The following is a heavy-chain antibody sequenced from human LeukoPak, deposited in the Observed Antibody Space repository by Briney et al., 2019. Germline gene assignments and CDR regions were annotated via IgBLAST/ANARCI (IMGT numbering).Heavy chain of an antibody. CDR1: GFTFGDYI. CDR3: AELGITMIGGV. D-gene: IGHD3-10*02. J-gene: IGHJ6*04. V-gene: IGHV3-48*03. CDR2: ISSSGSTI. Sequence: GGSLRLSCTASGFTFGDYIMSWFRQAPGKGLEWVSYISSSGSTIYYADSVKGRFTISRDNAKNSLYLQMNSLRAEDTAVYYCAELGITMIGGVWGKGTTVTISS.